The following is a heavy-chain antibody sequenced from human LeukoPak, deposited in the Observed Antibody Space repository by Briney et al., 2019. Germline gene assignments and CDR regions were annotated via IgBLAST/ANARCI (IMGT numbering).Heavy chain of an antibody. CDR3: TTVRFGGVRESGY. CDR2: IKSKTYGGTT. V-gene: IGHV3-15*01. D-gene: IGHD3-16*01. CDR1: GFTFSNAW. J-gene: IGHJ4*02. Sequence: AGAVRLSCAASGFTFSNAWMSWVRQVPWKGLEWVGRIKSKTYGGTTDYAAPVKGRFTISREDSKNTMYLQMNSLKTEDTALYYCTTVRFGGVRESGYWGQGTLVTVPS.